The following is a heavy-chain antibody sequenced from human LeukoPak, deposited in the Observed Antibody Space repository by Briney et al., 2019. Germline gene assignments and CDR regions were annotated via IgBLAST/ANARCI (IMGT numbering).Heavy chain of an antibody. CDR2: INPNSGGT. Sequence: ASVKVSCKASGYTFTDYYMHWVRQAPGQGLEWMGRINPNSGGTDYAQRFQGRVTMTRDTSINTAYMELSRLRSDDTAVYYCARWGLTYYYDSSGSDQGGGNYWGQGTLVTVSS. CDR1: GYTFTDYY. V-gene: IGHV1-2*06. D-gene: IGHD3-22*01. CDR3: ARWGLTYYYDSSGSDQGGGNY. J-gene: IGHJ4*02.